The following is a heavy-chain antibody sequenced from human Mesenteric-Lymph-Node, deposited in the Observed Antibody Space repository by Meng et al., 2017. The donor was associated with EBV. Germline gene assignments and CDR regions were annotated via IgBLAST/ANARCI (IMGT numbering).Heavy chain of an antibody. CDR3: ARHSTTNYYDSSGYYDY. D-gene: IGHD3-22*01. CDR2: THYGGST. Sequence: QVQLQQWGARLLKPSETLSLTCTVSGGSISSNNYYWGWIRQPPGKGLEWIGSTHYGGSTYYNPSLQSRVSLPIDTSKNQFSLKLSSVSAADTAVYYCARHSTTNYYDSSGYYDYWGQGTLVTVSS. CDR1: GGSISSNNYY. J-gene: IGHJ4*02. V-gene: IGHV4-39*01.